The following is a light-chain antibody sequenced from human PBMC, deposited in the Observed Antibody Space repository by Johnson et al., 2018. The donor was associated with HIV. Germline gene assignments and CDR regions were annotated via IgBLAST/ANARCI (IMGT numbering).Light chain of an antibody. CDR1: SSNIGNNY. CDR2: DNN. V-gene: IGLV1-51*01. J-gene: IGLJ1*01. CDR3: ETWDSSLSGV. Sequence: QSVLTQPPSVSAAPGQKVTISCSGSSSNIGNNYVSWYQQLPGTAPKLLIYDNNKRPSGIPDRFSGSKSGTSATLGITGLQNGDGADYYCETWDSSLSGVFGTGTKVTVL.